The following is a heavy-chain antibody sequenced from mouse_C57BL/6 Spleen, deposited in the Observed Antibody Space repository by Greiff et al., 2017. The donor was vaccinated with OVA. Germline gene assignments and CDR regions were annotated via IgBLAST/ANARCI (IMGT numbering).Heavy chain of an antibody. CDR2: IHPNSGST. V-gene: IGHV1-64*01. Sequence: QVQLQQPGAELVKPGASVKLSCKASGYTFTSYWMHWVKQRPGQGLEWIGMIHPNSGSTNYNEKFKSKATLTVDKSSSTAYMQLSSLTSEDSAVYYRAGGGDPKPIYDGYYPDWFAYWGQGTLVTVSA. J-gene: IGHJ3*01. CDR3: AGGGDPKPIYDGYYPDWFAY. CDR1: GYTFTSYW. D-gene: IGHD2-3*01.